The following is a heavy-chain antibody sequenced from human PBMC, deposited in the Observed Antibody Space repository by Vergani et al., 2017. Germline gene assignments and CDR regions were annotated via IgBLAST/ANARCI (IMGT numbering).Heavy chain of an antibody. CDR1: GYTFTSYG. J-gene: IGHJ6*02. V-gene: IGHV1-18*01. CDR2: ISAYNGNT. D-gene: IGHD6-19*01. Sequence: QVQLVQSGAEVKKPGASVKVSCKASGYTFTSYGISWVRQAPGQGLEWMGWISAYNGNTNYAQKLQGTVTMTTDTSTSTAYMELRSLRSDDTAVYYCARDLMEDSSGWDLPLYYYGMDVWGQGTTVTVSS. CDR3: ARDLMEDSSGWDLPLYYYGMDV.